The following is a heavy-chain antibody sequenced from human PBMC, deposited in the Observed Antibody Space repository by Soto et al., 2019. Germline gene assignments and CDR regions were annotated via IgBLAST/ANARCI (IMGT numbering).Heavy chain of an antibody. CDR2: IRHNGDT. D-gene: IGHD4-17*01. CDR3: AGGPDYGDYDA. J-gene: IGHJ5*02. Sequence: QVQLRQWGAGLLKPSETLSLTCVVSGGSFTDYKWTWIRQSPEKGLEWIGEIRHNGDTDSKPSLRSRLTMSLDTSKNQFSLHLSPVTSADTAVYFCAGGPDYGDYDAWGQGTLVTVSS. V-gene: IGHV4-34*01. CDR1: GGSFTDYK.